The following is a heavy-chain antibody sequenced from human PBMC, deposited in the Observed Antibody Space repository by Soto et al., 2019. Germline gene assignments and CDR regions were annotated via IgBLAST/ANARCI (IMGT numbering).Heavy chain of an antibody. CDR1: GFTFIAYY. V-gene: IGHV3-11*05. CDR3: ARRRWDAFDI. Sequence: QVQLVESGGGLVKPGGSLRLSCAASGFTFIAYYMSWIRQAPGKGLEGVSYISSSYSYTNNADSVKGRFTISRDNAKNSLYLQMNSLRAEDTAVYYCARRRWDAFDIWGQGTMVTVSS. CDR2: ISSSYSYT. J-gene: IGHJ3*02. D-gene: IGHD6-13*01.